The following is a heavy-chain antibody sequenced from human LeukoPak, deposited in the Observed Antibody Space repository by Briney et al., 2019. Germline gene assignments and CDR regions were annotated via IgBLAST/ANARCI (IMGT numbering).Heavy chain of an antibody. D-gene: IGHD4-23*01. CDR3: AKDPRYGGPKYFDY. Sequence: GGSLRLSCAASGFTFSTYAMNWVRQAPGKGLEWVSYISSSGSTIYYADSVKGRFTISRDNAKNSLYLQMNSLRAEDTAVYYCAKDPRYGGPKYFDYWGQGTLVTVSS. J-gene: IGHJ4*02. V-gene: IGHV3-48*03. CDR1: GFTFSTYA. CDR2: ISSSGSTI.